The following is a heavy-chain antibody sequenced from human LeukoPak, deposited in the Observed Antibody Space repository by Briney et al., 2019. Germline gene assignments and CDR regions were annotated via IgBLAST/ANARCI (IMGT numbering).Heavy chain of an antibody. D-gene: IGHD3-3*01. J-gene: IGHJ4*02. V-gene: IGHV4-38-2*01. CDR1: GYSISSGYY. CDR3: ARQVLWYYDFWSGYPTFDY. CDR2: IYHSGST. Sequence: TSETLSLTCAVSGYSISSGYYWAWIRQPPGKGLEWIGRIYHSGSTYYNPSLKSRVTISVDTSKNQFSLQLHSVTAADTTGYCCARQVLWYYDFWSGYPTFDYWGQGTLVTVSS.